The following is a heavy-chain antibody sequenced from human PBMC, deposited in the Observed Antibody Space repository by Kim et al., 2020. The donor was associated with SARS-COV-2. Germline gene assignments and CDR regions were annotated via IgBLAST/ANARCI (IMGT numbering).Heavy chain of an antibody. V-gene: IGHV4-59*09. Sequence: SLKSRVTISVDTSKNQFSLKLSSVTAADTAVYYCARGGYTSTWNYYYYMDVWGTGTTVTVSS. D-gene: IGHD6-13*01. J-gene: IGHJ6*03. CDR3: ARGGYTSTWNYYYYMDV.